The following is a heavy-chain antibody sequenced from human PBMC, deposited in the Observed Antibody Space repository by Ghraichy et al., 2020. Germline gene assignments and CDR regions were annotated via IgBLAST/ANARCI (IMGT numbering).Heavy chain of an antibody. D-gene: IGHD6-13*01. Sequence: GESLNISCAASGFTFSSYGMTWVRQAPGKGLEWVSCISSSSTLTYYADSVKGRFTISRDNAKNSVYLQMNSLRAEDTAVYYCATIPAAGFWYFGLWGRGTLVTVSS. CDR1: GFTFSSYG. CDR3: ATIPAAGFWYFGL. V-gene: IGHV3-21*01. J-gene: IGHJ2*01. CDR2: ISSSSTLT.